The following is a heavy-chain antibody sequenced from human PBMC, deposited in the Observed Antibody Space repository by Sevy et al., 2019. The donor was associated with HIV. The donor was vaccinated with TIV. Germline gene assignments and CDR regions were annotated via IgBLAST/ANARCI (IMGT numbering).Heavy chain of an antibody. D-gene: IGHD1-26*01. CDR1: GFTFDDYT. CDR2: IRSKVYGGKT. CDR3: TRVEGAADWGMDV. Sequence: GGSLRLSCRASGFTFDDYTMSWVRQAPGKGLEWVAFIRSKVYGGKTEYAASVKGRFTISRDESKSIAYLQMNSLKTEDTAVYYCTRVEGAADWGMDVWGQGTTVTVSS. J-gene: IGHJ6*02. V-gene: IGHV3-49*04.